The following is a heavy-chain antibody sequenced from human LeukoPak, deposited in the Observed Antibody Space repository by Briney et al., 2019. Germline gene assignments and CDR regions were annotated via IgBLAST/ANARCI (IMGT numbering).Heavy chain of an antibody. CDR1: GFTFSSYA. D-gene: IGHD3-22*01. V-gene: IGHV3-30-3*01. CDR2: ISYDGSNK. J-gene: IGHJ4*02. CDR3: AREYYYDSSGYYPTFDY. Sequence: GGSLRLSCAASGFTFSSYAMHWVRQAPGKGLEWVAVISYDGSNKYYADSVKGRLTISRDNSKNTLYLQMNSLRAEDTAVYYCAREYYYDSSGYYPTFDYWGQGTLVTVSS.